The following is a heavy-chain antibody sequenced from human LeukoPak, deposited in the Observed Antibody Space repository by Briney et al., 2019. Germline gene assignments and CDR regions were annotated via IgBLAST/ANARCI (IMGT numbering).Heavy chain of an antibody. CDR3: ARDWREARGHYDILTGYSYFDY. V-gene: IGHV4-39*07. CDR2: IYYSGST. CDR1: GGSISSSSYY. D-gene: IGHD3-9*01. J-gene: IGHJ4*02. Sequence: SETLSLTCTVSGGSISSSSYYWGWIRQPPGKGLEWIGSIYYSGSTYYNPSLKSRVTISVDTSKNQFSLKLSSVTAADTAVYYCARDWREARGHYDILTGYSYFDYWGQGTLVTVSS.